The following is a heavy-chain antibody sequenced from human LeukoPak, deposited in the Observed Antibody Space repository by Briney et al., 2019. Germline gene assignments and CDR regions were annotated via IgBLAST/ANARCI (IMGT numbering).Heavy chain of an antibody. D-gene: IGHD3-9*01. J-gene: IGHJ4*02. Sequence: GGSLRLSCAASGFTFSSYWMSWVRQAPGKGLEWVANIKQDGSEKYYVDSVKGRFTISRDNAKNSLYLQMNSLRAEATAVYYCARGYDILTGYYIPGYWGQGTLVTVSS. V-gene: IGHV3-7*01. CDR3: ARGYDILTGYYIPGY. CDR2: IKQDGSEK. CDR1: GFTFSSYW.